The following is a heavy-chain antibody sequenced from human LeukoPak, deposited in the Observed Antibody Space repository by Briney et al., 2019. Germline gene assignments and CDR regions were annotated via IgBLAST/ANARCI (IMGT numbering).Heavy chain of an antibody. Sequence: PGGSLRLSCAASGFTFSTYAMTWVRQAPGKGLEWVSGINSNGDEIYYADSVRGRSTISRDNSNNALYLQMDSLRTGDTAVYYCANWIGSSSRDYWGQGTLVTVSS. D-gene: IGHD6-6*01. J-gene: IGHJ4*02. CDR1: GFTFSTYA. V-gene: IGHV3-23*01. CDR3: ANWIGSSSRDY. CDR2: INSNGDEI.